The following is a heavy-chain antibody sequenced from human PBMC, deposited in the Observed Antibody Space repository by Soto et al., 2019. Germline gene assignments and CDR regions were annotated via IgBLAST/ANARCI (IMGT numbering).Heavy chain of an antibody. CDR2: ISYDGSNK. V-gene: IGHV3-30*18. D-gene: IGHD2-2*01. CDR3: AKDIVVVPAASYYYYYGMDV. Sequence: GGSLRLTCAASGFTFSSYGMPWVRQPPGKGLEWVAVISYDGSNKYYADFVKGRFTISRDNSKNTLYLQRNSLRAEDTAVYYCAKDIVVVPAASYYYYYGMDVWGQGTTVTVSS. CDR1: GFTFSSYG. J-gene: IGHJ6*02.